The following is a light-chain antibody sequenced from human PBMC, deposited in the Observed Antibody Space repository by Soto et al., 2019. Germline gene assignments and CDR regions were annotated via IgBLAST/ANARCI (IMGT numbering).Light chain of an antibody. Sequence: EIVVTQSPATLSLSPGETATLSCRASQSVNRDLAWYQQKPGQAPRLLIYGASTRATGIPARFSGSGSGTEFTLTIRSLQSEDFAVYYCQQHNNWPKTFGQGTKVDIK. CDR2: GAS. CDR3: QQHNNWPKT. J-gene: IGKJ1*01. V-gene: IGKV3-15*01. CDR1: QSVNRD.